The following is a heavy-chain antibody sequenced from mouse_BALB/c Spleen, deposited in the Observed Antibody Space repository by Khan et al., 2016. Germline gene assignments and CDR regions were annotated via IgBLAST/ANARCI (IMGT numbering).Heavy chain of an antibody. CDR2: IDPANGNT. CDR1: GFNIKDTY. Sequence: VQLKQSGAELVKPGASVKLSCTASGFNIKDTYMHWVKQRPEQGLEWIGRIDPANGNTKYDPKFQGKATITADTSSNTAYLQLSSLTSEDTAVYYCARGDPYCAMDYWGQGTSVTVSS. V-gene: IGHV14-3*02. J-gene: IGHJ4*01. CDR3: ARGDPYCAMDY. D-gene: IGHD3-3*01.